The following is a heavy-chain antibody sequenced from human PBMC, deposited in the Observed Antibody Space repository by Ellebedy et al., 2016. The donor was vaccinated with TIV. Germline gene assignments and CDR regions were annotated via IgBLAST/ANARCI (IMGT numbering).Heavy chain of an antibody. CDR2: INQDGKKT. D-gene: IGHD3-22*01. CDR1: GFTFNSYW. Sequence: GESLKISCAASGFTFNSYWMSWVRQAPGKGLEWVANINQDGKKTYYVDSVKGRFTISRDNAKNSLYLQMNSLRVEDRAFYHGAREGAYGDYSPGYYGMDVWGQGTTVTVSS. V-gene: IGHV3-7*03. J-gene: IGHJ6*02. CDR3: AREGAYGDYSPGYYGMDV.